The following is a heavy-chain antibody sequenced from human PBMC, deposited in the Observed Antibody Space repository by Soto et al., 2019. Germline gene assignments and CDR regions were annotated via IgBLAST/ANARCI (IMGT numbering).Heavy chain of an antibody. CDR1: GFTFSNYD. Sequence: EVQLVESGGGLVQPGGSLRLSCAASGFTFSNYDMHWVRQATGKGLEWVSAIGTAGDTYYPGSVKGRFTISRENAKNDLYLQMNSLSAGDTDVYYCARDTGYSGSSAFDLWGQGTMVTVSS. D-gene: IGHD2-15*01. CDR2: IGTAGDT. V-gene: IGHV3-13*01. CDR3: ARDTGYSGSSAFDL. J-gene: IGHJ3*01.